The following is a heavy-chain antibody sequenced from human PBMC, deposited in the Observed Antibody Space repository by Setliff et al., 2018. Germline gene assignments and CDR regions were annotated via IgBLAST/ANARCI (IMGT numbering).Heavy chain of an antibody. D-gene: IGHD3-10*01. CDR2: ISSSSRTI. V-gene: IGHV3-48*01. CDR3: ARLAGNYYGMDV. J-gene: IGHJ6*02. CDR1: GFIFSAYS. Sequence: GSLRLSCAASGFIFSAYSMNWVRQAPGKGLEWVSYISSSSRTIKHADSVKGRFTISRDNAKNSLSLQMNSLRAEDTAVYYCARLAGNYYGMDVWGQGTTVTVSS.